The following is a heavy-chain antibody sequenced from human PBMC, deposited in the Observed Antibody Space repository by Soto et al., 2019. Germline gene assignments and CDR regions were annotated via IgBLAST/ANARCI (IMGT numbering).Heavy chain of an antibody. V-gene: IGHV1-69*13. J-gene: IGHJ4*02. CDR2: IIPIFGTA. D-gene: IGHD2-21*02. CDR3: ARGTAVVTSLGYYFDY. Sequence: SVKVSCKASGVTFSSYAISWVRQAPGQGLEWMGGIIPIFGTANYAQKFQGRVTITADESTSTAYMELSSLRSEDTAVYYCARGTAVVTSLGYYFDYWGQGTLVTVSS. CDR1: GVTFSSYA.